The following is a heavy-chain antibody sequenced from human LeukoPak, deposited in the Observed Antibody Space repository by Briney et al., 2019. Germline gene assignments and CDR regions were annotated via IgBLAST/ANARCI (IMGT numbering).Heavy chain of an antibody. D-gene: IGHD3-22*01. CDR1: GFTFSSYE. Sequence: GGSLRLSCAASGFTFSSYEMNWVRQAPGKGPEWVSYISSSGSTIYYADSVKGRFTISRDNAKNSLYLQMNSLRAEDTAVYYCARGGYYYDSSFDYWGQGTLVTVSS. J-gene: IGHJ4*02. CDR2: ISSSGSTI. V-gene: IGHV3-48*03. CDR3: ARGGYYYDSSFDY.